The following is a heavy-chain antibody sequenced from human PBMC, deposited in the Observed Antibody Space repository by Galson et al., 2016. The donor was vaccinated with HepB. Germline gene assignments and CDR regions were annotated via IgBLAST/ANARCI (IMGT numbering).Heavy chain of an antibody. J-gene: IGHJ6*02. CDR3: AKDRGKFDLLYLRYYYYSMDV. V-gene: IGHV3-23*01. Sequence: SLRLSCAASGFTFSSYVMSWVRQAPGKGLEWVSSISDTGGSTYYADSVKGRFTISRDNSKNTLYLQMNSLRAEDTAVYYCAKDRGKFDLLYLRYYYYSMDVWDQGTTVPVSS. CDR2: ISDTGGST. D-gene: IGHD3-9*01. CDR1: GFTFSSYV.